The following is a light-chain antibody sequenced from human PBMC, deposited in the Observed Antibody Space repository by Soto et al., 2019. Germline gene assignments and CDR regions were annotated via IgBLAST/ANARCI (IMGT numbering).Light chain of an antibody. J-gene: IGKJ2*01. CDR3: QQYGSSPYT. CDR2: GAS. CDR1: QSVSSSY. V-gene: IGKV3-20*01. Sequence: EIVLTQSPGTLSLSPGERATLSCRASQSVSSSYLAWYQQKPGQAPRLLIYGASRRATGIADRFRVSGSGTDFTLIISRLEREDCAVYYCQQYGSSPYTFGQGTKVEIK.